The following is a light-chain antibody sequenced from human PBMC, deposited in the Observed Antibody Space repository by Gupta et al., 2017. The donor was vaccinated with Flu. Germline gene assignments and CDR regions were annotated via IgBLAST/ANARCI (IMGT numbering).Light chain of an antibody. Sequence: QSALTQPASVSGSPGHSTTISCPGTSSDVGGYNYVSWYQQHPGKAPKLMIYEVSNRPSGVSNRFSGSKSGNTASLTISGLQAEDEADYYCSSYTSSSPVVFGGGTKLTVL. V-gene: IGLV2-14*01. CDR3: SSYTSSSPVV. J-gene: IGLJ2*01. CDR2: EVS. CDR1: SSDVGGYNY.